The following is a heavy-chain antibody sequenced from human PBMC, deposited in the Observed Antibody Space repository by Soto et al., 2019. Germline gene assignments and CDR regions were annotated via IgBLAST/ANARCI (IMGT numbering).Heavy chain of an antibody. CDR1: GFTFSDHY. J-gene: IGHJ4*02. CDR2: TRKKANSYTT. Sequence: EVQLVESGGGLVQPGGSLRLSCAASGFTFSDHYMDWVRQAPGKGLEWVGRTRKKANSYTTEYAAFVKGRFTISRDDSKNSLYLQMNSLKTEDTAVYYGARDSAAASDYGDRPLGYWGQGTLVTVSS. V-gene: IGHV3-72*01. CDR3: ARDSAAASDYGDRPLGY. D-gene: IGHD4-17*01.